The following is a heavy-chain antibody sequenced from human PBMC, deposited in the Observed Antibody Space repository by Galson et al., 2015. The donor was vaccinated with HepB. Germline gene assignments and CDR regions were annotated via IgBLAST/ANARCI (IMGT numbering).Heavy chain of an antibody. Sequence: SLRLSCAASGFIFSKYSMTWVRQAPGKGLEWVSTLDVADDSTYYADSVKGRFTISRDNAKNTLYLQMNSLRVEDTALYYCARSDKRDVWGKGTTVTVSS. V-gene: IGHV3-23*01. D-gene: IGHD2-21*02. CDR1: GFIFSKYS. CDR2: LDVADDST. J-gene: IGHJ6*04. CDR3: ARSDKRDV.